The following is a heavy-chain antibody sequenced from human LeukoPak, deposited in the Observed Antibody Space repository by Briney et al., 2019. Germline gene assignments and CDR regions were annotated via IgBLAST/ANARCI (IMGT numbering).Heavy chain of an antibody. CDR2: IYYSGST. CDR1: GGSISSHY. J-gene: IGHJ4*02. CDR3: ARRKQGLAGPSYYFDY. Sequence: PSETLSLTCTVSGGSISSHYWSWIRQPPGKGLEWIGYIYYSGSTNYNPSLKSRVTISVDTSKNQFSLKLSSVTAADTAVYYWARRKQGLAGPSYYFDYWGQGTLVTVSS. V-gene: IGHV4-59*11. D-gene: IGHD6-19*01.